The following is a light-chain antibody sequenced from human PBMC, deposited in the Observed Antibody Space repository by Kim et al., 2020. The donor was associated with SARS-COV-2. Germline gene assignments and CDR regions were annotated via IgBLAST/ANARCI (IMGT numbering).Light chain of an antibody. CDR2: DVS. Sequence: SLSPGEGATPSCRASQSVGDFLAWYQQRPGQAPRLLIYDVSKRATGIPTRVRGSGSGTDFTLTVTTLEPEDFALYYCQRSSWPITFGQGTRLEIK. CDR1: QSVGDF. V-gene: IGKV3-11*01. J-gene: IGKJ5*01. CDR3: QRSSWPIT.